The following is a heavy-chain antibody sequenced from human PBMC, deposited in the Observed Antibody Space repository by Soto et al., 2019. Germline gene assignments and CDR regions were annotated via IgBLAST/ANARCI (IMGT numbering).Heavy chain of an antibody. Sequence: EVQLVESGGGLVQPGGSLRLSCAASGFTFSSYWMHWVRQAPGKGLVWVSRINSDGSSTSYADSVKGRFTISRDNAKNTLYLQMNSLRAEDTAVYYCARGGSFGYCSSTSCYDAYYYYYGMDVWGQGTTVTVSS. D-gene: IGHD2-2*03. V-gene: IGHV3-74*01. CDR3: ARGGSFGYCSSTSCYDAYYYYYGMDV. CDR2: INSDGSST. CDR1: GFTFSSYW. J-gene: IGHJ6*02.